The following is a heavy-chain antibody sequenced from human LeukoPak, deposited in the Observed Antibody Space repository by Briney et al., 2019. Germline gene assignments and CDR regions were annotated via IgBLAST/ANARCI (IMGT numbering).Heavy chain of an antibody. D-gene: IGHD6-6*01. CDR1: GGSISSYY. CDR2: IYYSGST. CDR3: ARERISSSSGDYYFDY. V-gene: IGHV4-59*01. J-gene: IGHJ4*02. Sequence: SETLSLTCTVSGGSISSYYWSWIRQPPGKGLEWIGYIYYSGSTNYNPSLKSRVTTSVDTSKNQFSLKLSSVTAADTAVYYCARERISSSSGDYYFDYWGQGTLVTVSS.